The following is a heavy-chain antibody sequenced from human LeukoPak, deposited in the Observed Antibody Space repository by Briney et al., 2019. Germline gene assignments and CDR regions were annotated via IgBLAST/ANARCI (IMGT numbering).Heavy chain of an antibody. V-gene: IGHV3-74*01. Sequence: GGSLRLSCAASGFTFSSYWMHWVRQAPGKGLVWVSRINSDGSSTSYADSVKGRFTVSRDNAKNTLYLQMNSLRAEDTAVYYCARDDSSGYYYSFDYWGQGTLVTVSS. CDR1: GFTFSSYW. J-gene: IGHJ4*02. CDR2: INSDGSST. CDR3: ARDDSSGYYYSFDY. D-gene: IGHD3-22*01.